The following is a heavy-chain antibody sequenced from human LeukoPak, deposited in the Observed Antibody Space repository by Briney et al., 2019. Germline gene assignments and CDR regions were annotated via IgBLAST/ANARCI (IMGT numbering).Heavy chain of an antibody. CDR2: IGRSGDST. D-gene: IGHD4-17*01. Sequence: GGSLRLSCAASGFDFNSYVMGWVRQAPGKRPEWVSIIGRSGDSTNYADFVKGRFTISRDNFKNTLPLEMNSLRAEDTAVYYCAKDRDDHGDYVFDSWGQGTLVTVSS. CDR3: AKDRDDHGDYVFDS. V-gene: IGHV3-23*01. CDR1: GFDFNSYV. J-gene: IGHJ4*02.